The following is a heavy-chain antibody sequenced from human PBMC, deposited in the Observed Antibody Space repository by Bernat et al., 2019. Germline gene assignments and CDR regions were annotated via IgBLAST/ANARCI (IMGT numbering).Heavy chain of an antibody. CDR3: AREPLSSGVGSIGAFDV. J-gene: IGHJ3*01. D-gene: IGHD3-3*01. CDR1: GGSISSGDYY. CDR2: IYYSGST. Sequence: QVQLQESGPGLVKPSQTLSLTCTVSGGSISSGDYYWSWIRQPPGKGLEWIGYIYYSGSTYYNPSLKSRVTISVDTSKNQFSLKLSSVTAADTAVYFCAREPLSSGVGSIGAFDVWGQGTMVTLFS. V-gene: IGHV4-30-4*01.